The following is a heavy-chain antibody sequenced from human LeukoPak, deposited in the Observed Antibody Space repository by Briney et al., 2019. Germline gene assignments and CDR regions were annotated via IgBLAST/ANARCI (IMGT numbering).Heavy chain of an antibody. D-gene: IGHD4-11*01. CDR2: IYYSGRT. CDR3: ARGFYSPHC. CDR1: GGSISSDY. V-gene: IGHV4-59*01. Sequence: WETLTLTCTVSGGSISSDYWSWIRQPPGKGLEWIGYIYYSGRTYYNPSLKSRITISVDTSKNQFSLKLSSVTAADTAVYYCARGFYSPHCWGQGTLVSVSS. J-gene: IGHJ4*01.